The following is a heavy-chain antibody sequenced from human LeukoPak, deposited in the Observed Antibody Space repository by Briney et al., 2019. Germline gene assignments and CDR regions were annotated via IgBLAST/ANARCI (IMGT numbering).Heavy chain of an antibody. V-gene: IGHV4-59*01. J-gene: IGHJ4*02. CDR1: GGSISSYY. CDR2: IYYSGST. D-gene: IGHD1-26*01. Sequence: SETLSLTCTVSGGSISSYYWSWIRQPPGKGLEWIGYIYYSGSTNYNPSLKSRVTISVDTSKNQLSLKLSSVTAADTAVYYRARGAWWELRRWGQGTLVTVSS. CDR3: ARGAWWELRR.